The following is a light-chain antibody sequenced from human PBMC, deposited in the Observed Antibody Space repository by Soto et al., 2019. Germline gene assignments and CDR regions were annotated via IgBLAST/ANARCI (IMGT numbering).Light chain of an antibody. CDR2: GAS. CDR1: QSLSSN. CDR3: QQYNNWPLA. V-gene: IGKV3-15*01. Sequence: EIVMTQSPATLSVSPGERATLSCRASQSLSSNLAWYQQKPGQAPRLLIYGASTRATDVPARFSGSGSGTEFTLTISSLQSEDFAVYFCQQYNNWPLAVGQGTRLEIK. J-gene: IGKJ5*01.